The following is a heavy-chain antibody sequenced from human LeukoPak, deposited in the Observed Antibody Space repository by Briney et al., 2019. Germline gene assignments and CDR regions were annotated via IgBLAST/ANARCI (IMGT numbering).Heavy chain of an antibody. CDR2: IYPGDSDP. V-gene: IGHV5-51*01. Sequence: PGESLKISCEGSGYTFTTYWIAWVRQMPGKGLEWMGIIYPGDSDPRYSPSFQGQVTISADTSISTAYLQWSSLKASDTAIYYCARHGVGSSWFGFGYWGQGTLVTVSS. CDR1: GYTFTTYW. D-gene: IGHD6-13*01. CDR3: ARHGVGSSWFGFGY. J-gene: IGHJ4*02.